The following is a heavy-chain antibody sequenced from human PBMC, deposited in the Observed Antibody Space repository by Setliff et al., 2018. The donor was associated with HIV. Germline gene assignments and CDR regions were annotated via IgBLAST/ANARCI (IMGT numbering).Heavy chain of an antibody. D-gene: IGHD3-22*01. CDR1: GFTFSGSP. Sequence: PGGSLRLSCGASGFTFSGSPMHWVRQASGKGLEWVGRIKTEAEGYATAYAASVKGRFTISRDDSKNTAYLQMNSLKTEDTAVYYCARPQHIYDDSSDDCWGQGTLVTVSS. V-gene: IGHV3-73*01. CDR3: ARPQHIYDDSSDDC. CDR2: IKTEAEGYAT. J-gene: IGHJ4*02.